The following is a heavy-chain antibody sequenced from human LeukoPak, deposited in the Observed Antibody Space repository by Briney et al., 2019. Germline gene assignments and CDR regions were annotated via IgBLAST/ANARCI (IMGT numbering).Heavy chain of an antibody. Sequence: GGSLRLSCAASGFTFSTYTMNWVRQAPGKGLEWVSYITSSSSTIYYADSVKGRFTISRDNAKNSLYLQMNSLRAEDTVVYYCARDERGSGDLWGQGTLVTVSS. CDR1: GFTFSTYT. D-gene: IGHD3-22*01. V-gene: IGHV3-48*01. CDR3: ARDERGSGDL. CDR2: ITSSSSTI. J-gene: IGHJ4*02.